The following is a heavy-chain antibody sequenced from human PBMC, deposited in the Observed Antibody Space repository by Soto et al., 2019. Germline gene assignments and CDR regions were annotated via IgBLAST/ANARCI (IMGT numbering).Heavy chain of an antibody. D-gene: IGHD6-13*01. V-gene: IGHV4-59*01. Sequence: QVQLQESGPGLVKPSETLSLTCTVSGGSISSYYWSWIRQPPGKGLEWIGYSYYSGSTNYNPSLKSRVTISVDTSKNQFSLKLSSVTAADTAVYYCARDGLYRGYSSSWYDDPRYFDLWGRGTLVTVSS. CDR3: ARDGLYRGYSSSWYDDPRYFDL. CDR2: SYYSGST. CDR1: GGSISSYY. J-gene: IGHJ2*01.